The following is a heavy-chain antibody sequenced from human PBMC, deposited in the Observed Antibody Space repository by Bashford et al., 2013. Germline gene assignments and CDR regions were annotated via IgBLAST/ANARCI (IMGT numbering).Heavy chain of an antibody. V-gene: IGHV1-18*04. CDR2: ISGYHGHT. D-gene: IGHD1-26*01. CDR1: GYTLPATV. CDR3: ARDGPVVGVWNAFDV. J-gene: IGHJ3*01. Sequence: SVKVSCKASGYTLPATVSAGCDRPLDRGVEWMGWISGYHGHTNYAQKLQGRVTMTTDTSTSTSYMELSSLRSDDTAVYFCARDGPVVGVWNAFDVWGQGTVVTVSS.